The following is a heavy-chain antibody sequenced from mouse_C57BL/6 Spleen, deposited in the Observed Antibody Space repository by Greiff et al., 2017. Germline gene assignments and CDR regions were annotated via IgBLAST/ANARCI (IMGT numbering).Heavy chain of an antibody. D-gene: IGHD1-1*01. CDR1: GYTFTSYW. CDR2: IDPNSGGT. J-gene: IGHJ1*03. CDR3: ARGGVFITTESGYFDV. V-gene: IGHV1-72*01. Sequence: QVQLQQPGAELVKPGASVKLSCKASGYTFTSYWMHWVKQRPGRGLEWIGRIDPNSGGTKYNEKFKSKATLTVDKPSSTAYMQLSSLTSEDSAVYYCARGGVFITTESGYFDVWGTGTTVTVSS.